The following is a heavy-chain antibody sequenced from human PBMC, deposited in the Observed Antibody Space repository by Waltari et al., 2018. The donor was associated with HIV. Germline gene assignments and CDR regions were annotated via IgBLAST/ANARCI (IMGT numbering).Heavy chain of an antibody. D-gene: IGHD3-3*01. Sequence: EVQLVESGGGLVQPGGSLRLSCAASGFTFSSSSMHWVRQAPGKGLEWVSYISSSSSTIYYADSVKGRFTISRDNAKNSLYLQMNSLRAEDTAVYYCARGITIFGVVLDYWGQGTLVTVSS. CDR2: ISSSSSTI. V-gene: IGHV3-48*01. CDR1: GFTFSSSS. J-gene: IGHJ4*02. CDR3: ARGITIFGVVLDY.